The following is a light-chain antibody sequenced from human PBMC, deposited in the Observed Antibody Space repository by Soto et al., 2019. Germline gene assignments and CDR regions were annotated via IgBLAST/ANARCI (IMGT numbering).Light chain of an antibody. CDR1: SSDVGAYNF. V-gene: IGLV2-11*01. Sequence: QSALTQPRSVSGSPGQSVTISCTGNSSDVGAYNFVSWYQQHPGRVPKLMIYDVSRRPSGVPDRFAGSKSGNTASLTISGLQADDEADYYCCSYAGSYTLVFGGGTKVTVL. J-gene: IGLJ3*02. CDR2: DVS. CDR3: CSYAGSYTLV.